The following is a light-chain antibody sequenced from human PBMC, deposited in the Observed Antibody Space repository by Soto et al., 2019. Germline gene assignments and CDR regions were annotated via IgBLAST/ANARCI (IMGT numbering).Light chain of an antibody. Sequence: QSVLTQPPSVSGAPGQWVTISCTGSSSNIGAGYDVYWYQQLPGTAPKLLIYDDSNRPSGVPDRFSGSKSGTSASLAITGLQAEDEADYYCQSYDSSLSTVVFGAGTKLTVL. J-gene: IGLJ1*01. CDR3: QSYDSSLSTVV. CDR1: SSNIGAGYD. V-gene: IGLV1-40*01. CDR2: DDS.